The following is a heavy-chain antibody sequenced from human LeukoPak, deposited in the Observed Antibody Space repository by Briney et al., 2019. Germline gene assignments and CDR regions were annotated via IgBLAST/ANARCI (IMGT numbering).Heavy chain of an antibody. J-gene: IGHJ4*02. CDR2: IYSGGST. CDR3: ARDILYYYDSSGSSY. Sequence: GGSLRLSCAASGFTVSSNYMSWVRQAPGKGLEWVSVIYSGGSTYYADSVKGRFTISRDNSKNTLYLQMNSLRAEDTAVYYCARDILYYYDSSGSSYWGQGTLVTLSS. CDR1: GFTVSSNY. V-gene: IGHV3-66*01. D-gene: IGHD3-22*01.